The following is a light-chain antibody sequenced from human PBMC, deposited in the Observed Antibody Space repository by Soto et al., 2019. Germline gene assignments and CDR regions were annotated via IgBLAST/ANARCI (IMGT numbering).Light chain of an antibody. V-gene: IGKV1-5*03. J-gene: IGKJ1*01. CDR3: QQYNSYLWT. CDR2: KAS. CDR1: QSISSW. Sequence: DIQMTQSPSTLSASVGDRVTITCRASQSISSWLAWYQQKPGQAPKLLIYKASSLESGVPSRFSCSGSGTEFTLTISSLQPDDFATNYCQQYNSYLWTFGQGTKVDIK.